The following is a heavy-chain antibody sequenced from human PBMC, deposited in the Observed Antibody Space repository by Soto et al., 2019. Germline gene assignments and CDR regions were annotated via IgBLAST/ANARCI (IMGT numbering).Heavy chain of an antibody. CDR2: INHSGST. V-gene: IGHV4-34*01. J-gene: IGHJ4*02. CDR1: GGSFSGYY. CDR3: ARDRRVVGYYDSRGFDY. D-gene: IGHD3-22*01. Sequence: SETLSLTCAVYGGSFSGYYWSWIRQPPGKGLEWIGEINHSGSTNYNPSLKSRVTISVDTPKNHFSLKLSSVTAADTAVYYCARDRRVVGYYDSRGFDYWGQGTLVTVSS.